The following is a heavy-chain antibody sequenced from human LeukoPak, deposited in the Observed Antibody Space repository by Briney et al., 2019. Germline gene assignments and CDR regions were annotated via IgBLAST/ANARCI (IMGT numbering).Heavy chain of an antibody. CDR1: GYTFTSYD. CDR3: ARGGFGQYDILTGPYYYYGMDV. J-gene: IGHJ6*02. Sequence: ASVKVSCKASGYTFTSYDINWVRQATGQGLEWMGWMNPNSGNTGYAQKFQGRVTMTRNTSISTAYMELSSLRSEDTAVYYCARGGFGQYDILTGPYYYYGMDVWGQGTTVTVSS. CDR2: MNPNSGNT. D-gene: IGHD3-9*01. V-gene: IGHV1-8*01.